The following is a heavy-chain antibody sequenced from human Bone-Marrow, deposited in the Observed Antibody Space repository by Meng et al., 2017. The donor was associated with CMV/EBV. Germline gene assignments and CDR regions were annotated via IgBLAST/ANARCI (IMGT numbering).Heavy chain of an antibody. CDR1: GFTFRNAW. CDR2: IKSKTDGGTT. J-gene: IGHJ4*02. CDR3: TTLLEYSSSEADY. V-gene: IGHV3-15*01. Sequence: SGFTFRNAWLSWVRQAPGKGLEWVGRIKSKTDGGTTDYAAPVKGRFTISRDDSKNTLYLQMNSLKTEDTAVYYCTTLLEYSSSEADYWGQGTLVTVSS. D-gene: IGHD6-6*01.